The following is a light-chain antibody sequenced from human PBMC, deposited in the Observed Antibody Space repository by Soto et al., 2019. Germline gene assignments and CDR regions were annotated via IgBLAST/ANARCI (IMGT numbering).Light chain of an antibody. J-gene: IGKJ5*01. CDR1: HGISNA. Sequence: DIQMTQSPSSLSASVGDRVTITCRASHGISNALGWYQQKPGKAPKRLIYAASSLQSGVPSRFSGSGSGTEFTLTISSLQPEDFATYYCLQLNTYPLTFGQGTRLEIK. CDR2: AAS. CDR3: LQLNTYPLT. V-gene: IGKV1-17*01.